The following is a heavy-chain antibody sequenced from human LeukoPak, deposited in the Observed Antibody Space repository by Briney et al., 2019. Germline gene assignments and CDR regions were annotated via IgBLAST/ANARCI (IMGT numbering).Heavy chain of an antibody. CDR2: IYYSGST. CDR1: GDSISTNYY. J-gene: IGHJ4*02. V-gene: IGHV4-39*07. Sequence: PSETLSLTCTVSGDSISTNYYWGWIRQPPGKGPEWIGSIYYSGSTYYNPSLKSRVTISVDTSKNQFSLKLSSVTAADTAVYYCARFHPTSPFDYWGQGTLVTVSS. CDR3: ARFHPTSPFDY. D-gene: IGHD2-2*01.